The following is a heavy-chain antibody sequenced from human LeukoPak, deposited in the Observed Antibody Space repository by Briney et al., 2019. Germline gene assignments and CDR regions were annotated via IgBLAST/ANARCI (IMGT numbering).Heavy chain of an antibody. CDR2: IYASGGT. Sequence: PSETLSLTCTVSGGSISSYYWSWIRQPAGKGLEWIGRIYASGGTNYNPSLKSRVTMSVDTSKNQFSLRLSSVTAADTAVYYCARYGAYYDFWSGYPLDAFDIWGQGTMVTVSS. V-gene: IGHV4-4*07. CDR1: GGSISSYY. D-gene: IGHD3-3*01. J-gene: IGHJ3*02. CDR3: ARYGAYYDFWSGYPLDAFDI.